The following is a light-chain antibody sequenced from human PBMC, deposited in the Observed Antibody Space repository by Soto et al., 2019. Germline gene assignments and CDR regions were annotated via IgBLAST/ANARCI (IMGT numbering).Light chain of an antibody. J-gene: IGKJ4*01. CDR2: GAS. CDR1: QSVSSSY. V-gene: IGKV3-20*01. CDR3: QQFSSYPLT. Sequence: SVLTQSPGTLSLSPGERPTLSCRASQSVSSSYLAWYQQKPGQAPRLLIYGASSRATGIPDRFSGSGSGTDFTLTISRLEPEDFAVYYCQQFSSYPLTFGGGTKVDI.